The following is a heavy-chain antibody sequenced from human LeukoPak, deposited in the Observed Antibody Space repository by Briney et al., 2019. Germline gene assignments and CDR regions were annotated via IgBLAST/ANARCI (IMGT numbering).Heavy chain of an antibody. J-gene: IGHJ4*02. V-gene: IGHV3-13*01. CDR2: IGTAGDT. Sequence: PGGSLRLSCAASGFTLSNFAMHWVRQATGKGLEWVSAIGTAGDTFYPGSVKGRFTISRENAKNSLYLQMNNLRAEDTAVYYCARQRTPHGNFDYWGQGTLVTVSS. CDR3: ARQRTPHGNFDY. D-gene: IGHD1-26*01. CDR1: GFTLSNFA.